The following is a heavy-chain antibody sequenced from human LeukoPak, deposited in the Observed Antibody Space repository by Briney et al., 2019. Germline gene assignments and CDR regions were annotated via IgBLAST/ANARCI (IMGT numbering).Heavy chain of an antibody. Sequence: GGSLRLSCAAPGFTFSSYSMNWVRQAPGKGLEWVAVMANDAKTTYYADSVKGRFTISRDNSKNTLYLQMNSLRADDTAVYYCTKEGLPSGSSWSAWFDPWGQGTLVTVSS. CDR1: GFTFSSYS. V-gene: IGHV3-30*18. CDR2: MANDAKTT. J-gene: IGHJ5*02. D-gene: IGHD3-10*01. CDR3: TKEGLPSGSSWSAWFDP.